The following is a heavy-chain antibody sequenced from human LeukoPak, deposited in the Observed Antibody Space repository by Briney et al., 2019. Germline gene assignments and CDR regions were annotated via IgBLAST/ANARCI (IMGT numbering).Heavy chain of an antibody. CDR3: AKDMWCGVRYYYGMDV. J-gene: IGHJ6*02. CDR2: ISWNSGSI. Sequence: GGSLRLSCAASGFTFDDYAMHWVRQAPGKGLEWVSGISWNSGSIGYADSVKGRFTISRDNAKNSLYLQMNSLRAEDTALYYCAKDMWCGVRYYYGMDVWGQGTTVTVSS. V-gene: IGHV3-9*01. CDR1: GFTFDDYA. D-gene: IGHD2-21*01.